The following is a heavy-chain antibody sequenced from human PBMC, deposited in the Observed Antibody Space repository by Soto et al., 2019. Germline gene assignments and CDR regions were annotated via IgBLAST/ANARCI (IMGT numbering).Heavy chain of an antibody. J-gene: IGHJ4*02. Sequence: SVCGGSVNGYSWSWIRQPPGKGLEWIGYIYYSGGTNYNPSLKSRVTISVDTSKNQFSLKLSSVTAADTAVYYCARVDQWLETSYLDFWGRGTLVTVSS. CDR3: ARVDQWLETSYLDF. D-gene: IGHD6-19*01. CDR2: IYYSGGT. CDR1: GGSVNGYS. V-gene: IGHV4-59*02.